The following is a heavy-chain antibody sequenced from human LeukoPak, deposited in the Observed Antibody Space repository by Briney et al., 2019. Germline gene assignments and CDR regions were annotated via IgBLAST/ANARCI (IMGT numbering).Heavy chain of an antibody. J-gene: IGHJ4*02. V-gene: IGHV4-4*09. CDR3: ARHSSYSGYEVFDF. CDR2: IYASGST. Sequence: SETLSLTCSVSGGSISSFYWNWIRQPPGKGLEWIGYIYASGSTKYNPSLKSRVSMSVDTSKQQFSLKLNSVTAADTAVYYCARHSSYSGYEVFDFWGQGTLLTVSS. D-gene: IGHD5-12*01. CDR1: GGSISSFY.